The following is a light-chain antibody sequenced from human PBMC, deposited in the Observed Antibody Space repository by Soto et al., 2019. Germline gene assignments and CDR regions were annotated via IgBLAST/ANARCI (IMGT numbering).Light chain of an antibody. J-gene: IGLJ1*01. V-gene: IGLV2-14*01. CDR2: EIS. CDR1: SSDVGGYDY. CDR3: SSYTTSSSYV. Sequence: QSVLTQPASVSGSTGQSISMCCTGTSSDVGGYDYVSWYQQHPGEVPKLIIFEISSRPAWISNRFSASKSGNTASLTISGLQAEDEADYYCSSYTTSSSYVFGTGTKVTVL.